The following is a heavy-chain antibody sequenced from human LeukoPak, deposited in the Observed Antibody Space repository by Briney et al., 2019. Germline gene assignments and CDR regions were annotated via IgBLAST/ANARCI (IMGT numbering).Heavy chain of an antibody. CDR3: AVSGSPWDAFDI. Sequence: PSQTLSLTCTVSGGSISSADYYWSWIRQPPGKGLEWIGYIYYSGSTNYNPSLKSRITMSLDTSKNQFSLKLSSVTAADTAVYYCAVSGSPWDAFDIWGQGTMVTVSS. J-gene: IGHJ3*02. CDR2: IYYSGST. V-gene: IGHV4-30-4*08. CDR1: GGSISSADYY. D-gene: IGHD1-26*01.